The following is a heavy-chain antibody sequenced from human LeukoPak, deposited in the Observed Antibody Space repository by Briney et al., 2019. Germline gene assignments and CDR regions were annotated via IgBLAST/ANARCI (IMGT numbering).Heavy chain of an antibody. D-gene: IGHD2-21*02. J-gene: IGHJ4*02. CDR1: GGSISSYY. Sequence: NTSETLSLTCTVSGGSISSYYWSWIRQPPGKGLEWIGYIYYNGKTNYNPSLKSRLTMSVDTSKNQFSLNLSSVTAADTAVYYCARHSPPLANCGGDCYPFDYWGQGTLVTVSS. CDR2: IYYNGKT. CDR3: ARHSPPLANCGGDCYPFDY. V-gene: IGHV4-59*08.